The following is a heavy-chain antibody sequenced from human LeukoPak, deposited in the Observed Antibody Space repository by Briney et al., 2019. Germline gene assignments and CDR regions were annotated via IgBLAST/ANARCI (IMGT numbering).Heavy chain of an antibody. CDR2: ISYDGSNK. J-gene: IGHJ4*02. D-gene: IGHD1-26*01. Sequence: GGSLRLSCAASGFTFSSYAMHWVRQAPGKGLEWVAVISYDGSNKYYADSVKGRFTISRDNSKNTLYLQMNSLRAEDTAVYYCAKDTPLVGAPDYWGQGTLVTVSS. CDR3: AKDTPLVGAPDY. V-gene: IGHV3-30-3*01. CDR1: GFTFSSYA.